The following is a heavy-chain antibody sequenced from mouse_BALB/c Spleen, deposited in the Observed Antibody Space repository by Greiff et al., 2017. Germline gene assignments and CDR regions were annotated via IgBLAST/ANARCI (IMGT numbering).Heavy chain of an antibody. V-gene: IGHV5-15*02. CDR1: GFTFSDYG. Sequence: EVQVVESGGGLVQPGGSRKLSCAASGFTFSDYGMAWVRQAPGKGPEWVAFISNLAYSIYYADTVTGRFTISRENAKNTLYLEMSSLRSEDTAMYYCARLTGTRYYFDYWGQGTTLTVSS. J-gene: IGHJ2*01. CDR2: ISNLAYSI. D-gene: IGHD4-1*01. CDR3: ARLTGTRYYFDY.